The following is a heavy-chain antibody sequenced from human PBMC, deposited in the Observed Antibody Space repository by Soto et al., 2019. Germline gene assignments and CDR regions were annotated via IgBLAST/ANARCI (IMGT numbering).Heavy chain of an antibody. Sequence: SETLSLTCTVSGGSISSYYWSWIRQPPGKGLEWIGYIYYSGSTNYNPSLKSRVTISVDTSKNQFSLKLSSVTAADTAVYYCAGQPNDILTGYPFDYWGQGTLVTVSS. CDR3: AGQPNDILTGYPFDY. D-gene: IGHD3-9*01. V-gene: IGHV4-59*08. CDR2: IYYSGST. J-gene: IGHJ4*02. CDR1: GGSISSYY.